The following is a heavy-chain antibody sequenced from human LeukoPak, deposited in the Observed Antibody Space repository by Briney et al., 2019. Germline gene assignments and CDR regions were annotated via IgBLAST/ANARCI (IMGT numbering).Heavy chain of an antibody. D-gene: IGHD6-13*01. J-gene: IGHJ4*02. CDR2: ISGSGGST. CDR1: GFTFSSYA. V-gene: IGHV3-23*01. Sequence: GGSLRLSCAASGFTFSSYAMSWVRQAPGKGLEWVSAISGSGGSTYYADSVKGRFIISRDNSKNTLYLQMNSLRAEDTAVYYCAKDSAAAPFAYWGQEPLATVSS. CDR3: AKDSAAAPFAY.